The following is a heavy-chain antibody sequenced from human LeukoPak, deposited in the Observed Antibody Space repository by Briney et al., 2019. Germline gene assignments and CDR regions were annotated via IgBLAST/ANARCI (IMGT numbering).Heavy chain of an antibody. CDR2: IYYSGST. J-gene: IGHJ6*03. CDR1: GGSISSSSYY. CDR3: ARDGNSGFLWFGEWGYMDV. D-gene: IGHD3-10*01. V-gene: IGHV4-39*02. Sequence: SETLSLTCIVSGGSISSSSYYWGWIRQPPGKGLEWIGSIYYSGSTYYNPSLKSRVTISVDTSKNQFSLKLSSVTAADTAGYYCARDGNSGFLWFGEWGYMDVWGKGTTVTVSS.